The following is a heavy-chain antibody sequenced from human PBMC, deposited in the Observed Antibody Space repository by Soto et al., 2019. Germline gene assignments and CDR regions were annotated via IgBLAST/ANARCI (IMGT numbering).Heavy chain of an antibody. CDR2: IYWDDDR. V-gene: IGHV2-5*02. Sequence: SGPTLVNPTETLTLTCTFSGFSLTTRGVGVGWIRQPPGKALEWLAVIYWDDDRRYSPSLKTRLVLTKDTPKNQVVLTMTNMDSVDTATYFCAHIVITFGGVVADDAFDVWGQGTMVTVSS. CDR3: AHIVITFGGVVADDAFDV. CDR1: GFSLTTRGVG. D-gene: IGHD3-16*02. J-gene: IGHJ3*01.